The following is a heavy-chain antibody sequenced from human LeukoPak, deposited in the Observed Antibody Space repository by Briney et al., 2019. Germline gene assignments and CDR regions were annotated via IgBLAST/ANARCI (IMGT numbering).Heavy chain of an antibody. CDR3: ARGLQQLVRGFNYYFMDV. CDR1: GFTFRRYS. J-gene: IGHJ6*03. V-gene: IGHV3-48*01. Sequence: GRSLRLSYAASGFTFRRYSVNWVRQAPGKGLEWVSYITSSSSSIYYADSVRGRFTISRDNAENSLYLQMNSLRAEDTAVYYCARGLQQLVRGFNYYFMDVWGKGTTVTVSS. D-gene: IGHD6-13*01. CDR2: ITSSSSSI.